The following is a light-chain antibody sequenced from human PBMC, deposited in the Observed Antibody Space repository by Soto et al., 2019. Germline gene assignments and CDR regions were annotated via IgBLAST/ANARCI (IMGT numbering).Light chain of an antibody. CDR2: DAS. CDR1: QSVSSSY. J-gene: IGKJ1*01. V-gene: IGKV3-20*01. CDR3: QQYGRSPWT. Sequence: EIVLTQSPGTLSLSPGDRATLYCRASQSVSSSYLAWYQQKPGQAPRLLIYDASSRATGIPDRFSGSGSGTDFTLIISRLEPEDFAVYYCQQYGRSPWTFGQGNKVDIK.